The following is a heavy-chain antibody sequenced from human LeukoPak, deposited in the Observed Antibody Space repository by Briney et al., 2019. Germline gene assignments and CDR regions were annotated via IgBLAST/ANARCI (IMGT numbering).Heavy chain of an antibody. CDR2: ITYDGSNK. V-gene: IGHV3-30*01. J-gene: IGHJ4*02. Sequence: GGSLRLSCAASGFTFSSYAMHWVRQAPGKGLEWVAVITYDGSNKYYADSVKGRFTISRDNSKNTLYLQMNSLRAEDTAVYYCARDWSDYYDSSGFFDYWGQGTLVTVSS. CDR1: GFTFSSYA. D-gene: IGHD3-22*01. CDR3: ARDWSDYYDSSGFFDY.